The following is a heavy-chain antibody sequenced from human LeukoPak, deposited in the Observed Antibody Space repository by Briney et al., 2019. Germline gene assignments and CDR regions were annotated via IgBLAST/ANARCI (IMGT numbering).Heavy chain of an antibody. CDR1: GFTFSSYS. CDR3: AKETKSYYYDSSGYYYVLNWFDP. V-gene: IGHV3-48*01. Sequence: GGSLRLSCAASGFTFSSYSMNWVRQAPGKGLEWVSYISSSSSTIYYADSVKGRFTISRDNSKNTLYLQMNSLRAEDTAVYYCAKETKSYYYDSSGYYYVLNWFDPWGQGTLVTVSS. D-gene: IGHD3-22*01. J-gene: IGHJ5*02. CDR2: ISSSSSTI.